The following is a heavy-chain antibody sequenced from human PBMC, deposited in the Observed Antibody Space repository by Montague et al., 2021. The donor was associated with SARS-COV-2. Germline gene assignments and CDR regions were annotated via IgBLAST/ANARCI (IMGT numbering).Heavy chain of an antibody. CDR2: IYYSGST. V-gene: IGHV4-31*03. Sequence: TLSLTCTVSGGSISSGGYYWSWIRQHPGKGLEWIGYIYYSGSTYYNPSLKSRGTISVDTSKNQFSLKLSSVTAADTAVYYCARVLGGYCSGGSCYRGWYFDLWGRGTLVTVSS. J-gene: IGHJ2*01. CDR1: GGSISSGGYY. CDR3: ARVLGGYCSGGSCYRGWYFDL. D-gene: IGHD2-15*01.